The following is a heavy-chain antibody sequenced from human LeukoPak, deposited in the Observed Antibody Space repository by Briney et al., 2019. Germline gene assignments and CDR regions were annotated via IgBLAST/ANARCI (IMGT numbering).Heavy chain of an antibody. V-gene: IGHV3-30*02. CDR3: AKGRKVRGVTPDYYYYYYMDV. Sequence: GGSLRLSCAASGFTFSSYGMHWVRQAPGKGLEWVAFIRYDGSNKYYADSVKGRFTISRDNSKNTLYLQMNSLRAEDTAVYYCAKGRKVRGVTPDYYYYYYMDVWGKGTTVTISS. CDR2: IRYDGSNK. J-gene: IGHJ6*03. D-gene: IGHD3-10*01. CDR1: GFTFSSYG.